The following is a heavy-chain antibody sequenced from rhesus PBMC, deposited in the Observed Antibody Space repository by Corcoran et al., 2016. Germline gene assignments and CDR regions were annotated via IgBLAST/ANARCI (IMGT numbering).Heavy chain of an antibody. CDR3: ARRLRYSGNSYYFDY. V-gene: IGHV2-1*01. CDR1: GFSLSTTGLG. D-gene: IGHD1S39*01. Sequence: QVTLKESGPALLKPTETLTLTCTFSGFSLSTTGLGVGWLRQPPRKTLEWLAHIYWDDDRRYSTSLKSRLTISKDTSKNQVVLTMTNMDPVDTATYYCARRLRYSGNSYYFDYWGQGVLVTVSS. J-gene: IGHJ4*01. CDR2: IYWDDDR.